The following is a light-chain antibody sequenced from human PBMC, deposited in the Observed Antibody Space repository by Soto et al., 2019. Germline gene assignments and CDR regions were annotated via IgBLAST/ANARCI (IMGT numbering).Light chain of an antibody. CDR2: GSD. CDR1: TPNFGGNI. J-gene: IGLJ1*01. CDR3: ASWDGSLNNYV. V-gene: IGLV1-44*01. Sequence: QSVLTQPPSASGTPGQRVTISCSGSTPNFGGNIVNWYQQLPGTAPKLLIYGSDQRPSGVPDRFSGFKSGTSASLAISGLQSEDEAEYFCASWDGSLNNYVFGTGTKLSVL.